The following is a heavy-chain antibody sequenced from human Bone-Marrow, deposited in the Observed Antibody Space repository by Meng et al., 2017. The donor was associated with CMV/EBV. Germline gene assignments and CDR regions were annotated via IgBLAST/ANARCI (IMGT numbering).Heavy chain of an antibody. CDR2: IKQDGSEK. CDR1: GFTFSSYW. J-gene: IGHJ5*02. V-gene: IGHV3-7*01. CDR3: ARDVGYYYGSGSWGPFDP. Sequence: LSLTCAASGFTFSSYWMSWVRQAPGKGLEWVANIKQDGSEKYYVDSVKGRFTISRDNAKNSLYLQMNSLRAEDTAVYYCARDVGYYYGSGSWGPFDPWGQGTLVTVSS. D-gene: IGHD3-10*01.